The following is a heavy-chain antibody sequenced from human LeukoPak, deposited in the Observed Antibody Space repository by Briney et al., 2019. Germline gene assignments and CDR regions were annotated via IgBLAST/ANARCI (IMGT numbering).Heavy chain of an antibody. CDR1: GFTFSSYA. J-gene: IGHJ4*02. CDR3: TRVAQVDTALVDYFDY. V-gene: IGHV3-49*04. CDR2: IRLNAYGGTT. Sequence: GGSLRLSCAASGFTFSSYAMSWVRQAPGKGLEWVGFIRLNAYGGTTEYAASVKGRCTISRDDSKSIAYLQMNSLKTEGTAVYYCTRVAQVDTALVDYFDYWGQGTLVTVSS. D-gene: IGHD5-18*01.